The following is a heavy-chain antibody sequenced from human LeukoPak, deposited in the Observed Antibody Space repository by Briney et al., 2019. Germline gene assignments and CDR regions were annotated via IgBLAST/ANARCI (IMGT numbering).Heavy chain of an antibody. V-gene: IGHV4-31*03. J-gene: IGHJ4*02. D-gene: IGHD2-15*01. CDR2: IYYSGST. Sequence: SQTLSLTCTVSGGSISSGGYYWSWIRQHPGKGLEWIGYIYYSGSTYYNPSLKSRVTISVDTSKNQFSLKLSSVTAADTAVYYCARGWRDIVVVVAATRGPYYFDYWGQGTLVTVSS. CDR1: GGSISSGGYY. CDR3: ARGWRDIVVVVAATRGPYYFDY.